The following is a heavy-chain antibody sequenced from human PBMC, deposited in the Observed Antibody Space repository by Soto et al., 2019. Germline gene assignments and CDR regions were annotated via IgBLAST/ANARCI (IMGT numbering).Heavy chain of an antibody. CDR1: GFMFNRNG. Sequence: GGSLRLSCAASGFMFNRNGMAWVRQAPGKGLEWVSSISDSGEKTYYADSVRGRFTISRDNSKNTLSLQMNSLRVEDTAKYYCAKDLNIVTFELPGLEDVWGQGTTVTVSS. D-gene: IGHD3-9*01. V-gene: IGHV3-23*01. J-gene: IGHJ6*02. CDR2: ISDSGEKT. CDR3: AKDLNIVTFELPGLEDV.